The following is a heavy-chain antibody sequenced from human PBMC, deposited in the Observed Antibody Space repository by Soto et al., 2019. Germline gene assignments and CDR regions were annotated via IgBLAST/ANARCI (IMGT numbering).Heavy chain of an antibody. D-gene: IGHD2-21*02. Sequence: LETLSLTCTVSGGSISGYYWSWIRQPPGKGLEWIGNVYYSGGAKYNPSVKRRVSISADTSKNQFSLNLSSVTAADPAVYYCTRDGDGRMTTNPYYYYGMDVWGPGITVTVSS. CDR3: TRDGDGRMTTNPYYYYGMDV. J-gene: IGHJ6*02. CDR2: VYYSGGA. CDR1: GGSISGYY. V-gene: IGHV4-59*01.